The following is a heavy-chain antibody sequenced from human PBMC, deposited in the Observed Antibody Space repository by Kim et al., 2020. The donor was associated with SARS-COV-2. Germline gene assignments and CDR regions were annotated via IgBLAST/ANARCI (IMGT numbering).Heavy chain of an antibody. V-gene: IGHV1-18*01. CDR3: ARGRPLDY. CDR2: NVNT. J-gene: IGHJ4*02. Sequence: NVNTNYAQKVQGRVTMTTDTSTTTVYMELRSLKSDDTAVYYCARGRPLDYWGQGTLVTVSS.